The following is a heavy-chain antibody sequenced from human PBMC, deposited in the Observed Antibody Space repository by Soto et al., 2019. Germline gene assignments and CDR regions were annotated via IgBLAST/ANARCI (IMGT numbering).Heavy chain of an antibody. J-gene: IGHJ4*02. D-gene: IGHD6-13*01. V-gene: IGHV3-23*01. Sequence: GGSLRLSCAASGFTFSSYSMNWVRQAPGKGLEWVSAISGSGGSTYYADSVKGRFTISRDNSKNTLYLQMNSLRAEDTAVYYCANRLPGYSSSPFDYWGQGTLVTVSS. CDR2: ISGSGGST. CDR1: GFTFSSYS. CDR3: ANRLPGYSSSPFDY.